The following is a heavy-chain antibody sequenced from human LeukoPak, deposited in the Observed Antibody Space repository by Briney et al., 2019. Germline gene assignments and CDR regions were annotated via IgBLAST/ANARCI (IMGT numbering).Heavy chain of an antibody. CDR3: ARYYDFWSGYYNWFDP. D-gene: IGHD3-3*01. Sequence: ASVKVSCKAYGYTFSSFSLSWVRQAPGQGLEWMGWISPYNGNAKYAQKFQGRVSMTTDTSTSTAYMELRSLTSDDTAVYYCARYYDFWSGYYNWFDPWGQGTLVTVSS. V-gene: IGHV1-18*01. J-gene: IGHJ5*02. CDR2: ISPYNGNA. CDR1: GYTFSSFS.